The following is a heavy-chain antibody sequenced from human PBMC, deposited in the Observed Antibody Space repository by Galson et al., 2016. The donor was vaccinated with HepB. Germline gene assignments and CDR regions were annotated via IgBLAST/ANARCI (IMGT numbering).Heavy chain of an antibody. D-gene: IGHD3-22*01. Sequence: SVKVSCKASGYTFTSYSISWVRQAPGQGLEWMGWITDYNGNTNYAQKLQGRVTTTTDKSTSTAYMELRSLRSDDTAVYYCARLGYDSSGYFPDFWGQGTLVTVSS. CDR2: ITDYNGNT. CDR3: ARLGYDSSGYFPDF. V-gene: IGHV1-18*01. CDR1: GYTFTSYS. J-gene: IGHJ4*02.